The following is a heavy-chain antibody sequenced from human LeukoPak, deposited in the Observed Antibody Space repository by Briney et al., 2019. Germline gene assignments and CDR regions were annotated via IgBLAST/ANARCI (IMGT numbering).Heavy chain of an antibody. Sequence: PGRSLRLSCSASGFTFYDYAMHWLRQAPGKGLEWGSGLSWNSGSIGYADSVKGRFTISRDNAKNSLYLQMNSPRAEDTALYYCAKDGGVLTEGYYFDYWGQGTLVTVSS. CDR2: LSWNSGSI. V-gene: IGHV3-9*01. J-gene: IGHJ4*02. CDR3: AKDGGVLTEGYYFDY. CDR1: GFTFYDYA. D-gene: IGHD3-9*01.